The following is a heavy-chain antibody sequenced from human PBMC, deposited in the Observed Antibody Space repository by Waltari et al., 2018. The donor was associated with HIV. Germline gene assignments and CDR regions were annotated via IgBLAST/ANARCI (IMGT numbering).Heavy chain of an antibody. CDR2: IYWDDDK. J-gene: IGHJ4*02. D-gene: IGHD2-2*01. CDR1: GFSLSTSGVG. Sequence: QITLKESGPTLVKPTQTLTLTCTFSGFSLSTSGVGVGWIRQPPGKALEWLALIYWDDDKRYSPSLKSRLTITKDTSKNQVVLTMTNMDPVDTATYYCAHSGGVCSSTSCLHGITPLFDYWGQGTLVTVSS. V-gene: IGHV2-5*02. CDR3: AHSGGVCSSTSCLHGITPLFDY.